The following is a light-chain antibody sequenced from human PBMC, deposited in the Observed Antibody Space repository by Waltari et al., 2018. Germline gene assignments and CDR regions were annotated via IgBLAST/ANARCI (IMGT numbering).Light chain of an antibody. Sequence: DIQMTQSPSSLSASVGDRVTVTCRTSRGISNYLAWYQQKPGKVPKLLIYAASTLQSGVPSRFSGSGSGTDFTLTISNLQPEDVATYYCHKYDTDPWTFGQGTKVDIK. V-gene: IGKV1-27*01. J-gene: IGKJ1*01. CDR1: RGISNY. CDR2: AAS. CDR3: HKYDTDPWT.